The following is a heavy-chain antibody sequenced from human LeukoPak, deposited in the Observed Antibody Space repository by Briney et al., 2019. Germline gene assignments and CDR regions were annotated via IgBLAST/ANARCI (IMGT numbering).Heavy chain of an antibody. D-gene: IGHD5-18*01. V-gene: IGHV1-69*04. CDR2: IIPVLNIT. Sequence: ASVKDSCKTSGGTFSSSAITWVRQAPGQGLEWMGRIIPVLNITTYAQKFQGSVTITADTSTSTVYMELSSLRSEETAVYYCARDQGLTAPPPYGLDVWGQGTTVIVSS. J-gene: IGHJ6*02. CDR1: GGTFSSSA. CDR3: ARDQGLTAPPPYGLDV.